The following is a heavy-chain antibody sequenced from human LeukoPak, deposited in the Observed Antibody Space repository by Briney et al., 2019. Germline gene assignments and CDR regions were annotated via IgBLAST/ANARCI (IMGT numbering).Heavy chain of an antibody. CDR2: ISSSGAYI. D-gene: IGHD3-22*01. V-gene: IGHV3-21*01. J-gene: IGHJ4*02. CDR1: GFTFSTYS. Sequence: GGSLRLSCAASGFTFSTYSMNWVRQAPGKGLECVSSISSSGAYIYYADSVKGRFTISRDNAKKSLYLQMNSLRAEDTAIYYCVGNYYDSSGLDYWGQGALVTVSS. CDR3: VGNYYDSSGLDY.